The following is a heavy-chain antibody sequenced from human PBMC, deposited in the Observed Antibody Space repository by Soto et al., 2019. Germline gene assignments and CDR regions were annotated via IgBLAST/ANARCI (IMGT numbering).Heavy chain of an antibody. V-gene: IGHV3-30*18. CDR3: AKGGRQWLVTSDFNY. D-gene: IGHD6-19*01. Sequence: VQLVESGGGVVQPGRSLRLSFAASGFTFRDYAMHWVRQAPGKGLEWVAVVSHDGRNPPYADSVKGRFTISRDSSKNTVSLEMTSLRAEGTAVYYCAKGGRQWLVTSDFNYWGQGALVTVSS. J-gene: IGHJ4*02. CDR2: VSHDGRNP. CDR1: GFTFRDYA.